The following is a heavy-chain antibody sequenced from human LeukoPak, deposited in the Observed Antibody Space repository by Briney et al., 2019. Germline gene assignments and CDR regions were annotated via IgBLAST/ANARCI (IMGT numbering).Heavy chain of an antibody. J-gene: IGHJ4*02. CDR3: AREGGYSCSSTSCPPDY. Sequence: GGSLRLSCAASGFTFSSYWMHWVRQAPGKGLVWVSRINSDGSDTGYADSVKGRFTISRDNAKNTLYLQMNSLRAEDTAVYYCAREGGYSCSSTSCPPDYWGQGTLVTVSS. V-gene: IGHV3-74*01. CDR1: GFTFSSYW. CDR2: INSDGSDT. D-gene: IGHD2-2*01.